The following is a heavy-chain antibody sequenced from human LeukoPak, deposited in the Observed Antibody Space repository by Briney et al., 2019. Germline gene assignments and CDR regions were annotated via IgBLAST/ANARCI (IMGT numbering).Heavy chain of an antibody. CDR1: GFTFSVYE. J-gene: IGHJ4*02. V-gene: IGHV3-48*03. D-gene: IGHD2-2*01. CDR2: ITSGGGTI. Sequence: GGSLRLSCAASGFTFSVYEMNWVRQAPGKGLEWFSYITSGGGTIYYADSVKGRFTISRDNSKNTLYLQMNSLRAEDTAVYYCASGGGYCSSTSCYVSDYWGQGTLVTVSS. CDR3: ASGGGYCSSTSCYVSDY.